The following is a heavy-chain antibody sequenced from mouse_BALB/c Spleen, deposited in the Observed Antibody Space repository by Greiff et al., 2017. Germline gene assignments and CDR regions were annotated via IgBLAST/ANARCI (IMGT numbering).Heavy chain of an antibody. CDR3: ARERTAYYAMDY. D-gene: IGHD1-2*01. V-gene: IGHV1-7*01. J-gene: IGHJ4*01. CDR2: INPSTGYT. Sequence: QVHVKQSGAELAKPGASVKMSCKASGYTFTSYWMHWVKQRPGQGLEWIGYINPSTGYTEYNQKFKDKATLTADKSSSTAYMQLSSLTSEDSAVYYCARERTAYYAMDYWGQGTSVTVSS. CDR1: GYTFTSYW.